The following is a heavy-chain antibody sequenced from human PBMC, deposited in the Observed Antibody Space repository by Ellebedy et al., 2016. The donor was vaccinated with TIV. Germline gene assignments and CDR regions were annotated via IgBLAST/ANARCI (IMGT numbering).Heavy chain of an antibody. Sequence: GESLKISXAASGFTFSDYYMSWIRQAPGKGLEWVSYISSSGSTIYYADSVKGRFTISRDNSKNTLYLQMNSLRAEDTAVYYCARAASITMIVVVITTFDYWGQGTLVTVSS. D-gene: IGHD3-22*01. V-gene: IGHV3-11*01. CDR1: GFTFSDYY. J-gene: IGHJ4*02. CDR2: ISSSGSTI. CDR3: ARAASITMIVVVITTFDY.